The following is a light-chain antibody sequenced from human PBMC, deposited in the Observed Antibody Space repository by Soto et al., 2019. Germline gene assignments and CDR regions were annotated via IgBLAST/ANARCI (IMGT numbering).Light chain of an antibody. CDR3: QQSYSTPLS. Sequence: DIQMTQAPSSLSASVGDRVTITCRASQSISSYLNWYQQKPGKAPKLLIYAASSLQSGVPSRFSGSGSGTDFTLTISSQQPEDFATYYCQQSYSTPLSFGGGPKVEIK. CDR1: QSISSY. J-gene: IGKJ4*01. V-gene: IGKV1-39*01. CDR2: AAS.